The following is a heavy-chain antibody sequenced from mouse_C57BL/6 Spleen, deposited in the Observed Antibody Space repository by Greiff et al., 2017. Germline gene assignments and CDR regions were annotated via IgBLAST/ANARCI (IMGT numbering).Heavy chain of an antibody. CDR3: ARMDDLYYAMDY. J-gene: IGHJ4*01. D-gene: IGHD2-3*01. CDR1: GYTFTSYW. Sequence: EVQLQQPGAELVKPGASVKLSCKASGYTFTSYWMHWVKQSPEKSLEWIGEINPSTGGTTYNQKFKAKATLTVDKSSSTAYMQLKSLTSEDSAVYYCARMDDLYYAMDYWGQGTSVTVSS. V-gene: IGHV1-42*01. CDR2: INPSTGGT.